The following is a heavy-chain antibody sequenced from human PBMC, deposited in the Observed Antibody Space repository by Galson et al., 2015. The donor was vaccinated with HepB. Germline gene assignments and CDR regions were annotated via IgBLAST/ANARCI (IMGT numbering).Heavy chain of an antibody. J-gene: IGHJ6*02. D-gene: IGHD1-26*01. CDR3: ARDDSENYRYGMDV. CDR1: GYTFTRNG. V-gene: IGHV7-4-1*02. CDR2: INTNTGNP. Sequence: SVKVSCKASGYTFTRNGMNWVRQAPGQGLEWMGWINTNTGNPTYAQGLTGRFVFSLDTSVSTSYLQISGLKHEDTAVYYCARDDSENYRYGMDVWGQGTPVTVSS.